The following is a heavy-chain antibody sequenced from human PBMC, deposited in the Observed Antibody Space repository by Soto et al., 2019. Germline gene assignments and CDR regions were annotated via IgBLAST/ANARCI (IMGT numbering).Heavy chain of an antibody. CDR1: GFTFSSYW. CDR3: AKSLSAIPGDS. J-gene: IGHJ4*02. Sequence: EVQLVESGGGLVQSGGSLRLSCAASGFTFSSYWMSWVRQGPGKGPEWVANIKQDASEKYYVDSVKGRFTISRDNAKNSLYLQMPSLRAEDTAVYHCAKSLSAIPGDSWGQGTMVIVSS. V-gene: IGHV3-7*05. CDR2: IKQDASEK.